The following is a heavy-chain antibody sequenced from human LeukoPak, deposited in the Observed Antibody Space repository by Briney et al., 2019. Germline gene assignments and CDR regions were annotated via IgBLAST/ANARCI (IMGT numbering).Heavy chain of an antibody. V-gene: IGHV3-74*01. Sequence: PGGSLRLSCAASGFTFSTYWMHWVRQAPGKGLVWVSRINSDGSRTTYADSVKGRFTISRDNAKNSLYLQMNSLRAEDTALYYCARHHDYSNYAADYWGQGTLVTVSS. CDR3: ARHHDYSNYAADY. J-gene: IGHJ4*02. CDR2: INSDGSRT. CDR1: GFTFSTYW. D-gene: IGHD4-11*01.